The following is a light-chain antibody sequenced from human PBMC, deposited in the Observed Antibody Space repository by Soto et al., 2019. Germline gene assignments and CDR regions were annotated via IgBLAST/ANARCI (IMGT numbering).Light chain of an antibody. CDR2: DNN. CDR3: GTWDTSLGAVV. V-gene: IGLV1-51*01. Sequence: QSVLTQPPSVSAAPGQKVTISCSGSSSNIGKNYVSWYQRLPGTAPKLLIYDNNERSSGIPDRFSGSKSGTSATLGIAGLQTGDEGDYYCGTWDTSLGAVVFGGGTKLTVL. J-gene: IGLJ2*01. CDR1: SSNIGKNY.